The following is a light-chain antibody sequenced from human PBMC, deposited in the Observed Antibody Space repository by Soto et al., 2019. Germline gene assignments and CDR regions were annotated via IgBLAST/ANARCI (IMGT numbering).Light chain of an antibody. CDR1: QSISSW. J-gene: IGKJ2*01. CDR3: QQYNSYSSFT. V-gene: IGKV1-5*01. Sequence: DIQMTQSPSTLSASVGDRVTITCGASQSISSWLAWYQQKPGKAPKVLIYDASSLESGVPSRFSGSGSGTELTLTISSLQPDDFATNYCQQYNSYSSFTFGQGTKLEIK. CDR2: DAS.